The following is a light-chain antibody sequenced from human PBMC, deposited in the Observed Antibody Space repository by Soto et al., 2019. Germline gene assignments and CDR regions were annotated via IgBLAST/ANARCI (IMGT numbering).Light chain of an antibody. Sequence: ENVMTQSPATLSVSPRERVTLHCRASQSVTSNLAWYQHKPGQSPRLLIYRASARATGVPDRFSGSGSGTEFTLTISCLQSEDFAVYYCEQYNIWPYTFGQGTKVDIK. CDR3: EQYNIWPYT. CDR1: QSVTSN. CDR2: RAS. J-gene: IGKJ2*01. V-gene: IGKV3-15*01.